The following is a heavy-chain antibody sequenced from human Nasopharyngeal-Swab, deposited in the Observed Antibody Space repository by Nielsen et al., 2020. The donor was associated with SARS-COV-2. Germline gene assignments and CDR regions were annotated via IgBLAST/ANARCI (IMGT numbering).Heavy chain of an antibody. J-gene: IGHJ3*02. CDR2: ISSSSSTI. CDR3: ARRQLLWFGDGAFDI. D-gene: IGHD3-10*01. CDR1: GFTFSSYS. Sequence: GGSLRLSCAASGFTFSSYSMNWVRQAPGKELEWVSYISSSSSTIYYADSVKGRFTISRDNAKNSLYLQMNSLRDEDTAVYYCARRQLLWFGDGAFDIWGQGTMVTVSS. V-gene: IGHV3-48*02.